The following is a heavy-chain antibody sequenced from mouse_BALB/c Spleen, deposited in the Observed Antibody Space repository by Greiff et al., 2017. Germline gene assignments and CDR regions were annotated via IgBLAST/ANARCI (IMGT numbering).Heavy chain of an antibody. CDR2: ISSGGST. CDR3: ARGGNLWYFDV. V-gene: IGHV5-6-5*01. Sequence: VQLKESGGGLVKPGGSLKLSCAASGFTFSSYAMSWVRQTPEKRLEWVASISSGGSTYYPDSVKGRFTISRDNARNILYLQMSSLRSEDTAMYYCARGGNLWYFDVWGAGTTVTVSS. CDR1: GFTFSSYA. J-gene: IGHJ1*01. D-gene: IGHD2-1*01.